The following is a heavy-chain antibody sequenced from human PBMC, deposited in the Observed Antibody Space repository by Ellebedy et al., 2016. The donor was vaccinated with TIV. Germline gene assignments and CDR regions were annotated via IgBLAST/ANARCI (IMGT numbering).Heavy chain of an antibody. V-gene: IGHV5-51*01. CDR2: IYPGDSDA. D-gene: IGHD6-19*01. Sequence: GESLKISXKASGYSFTNHWIAWVRQLPGQGLEWMGFIYPGDSDARYRTSFQGQVTISSDKSINTVYLQWSSLKASDTAMYYCARLRDALADELDYWGQGTLVTVSS. J-gene: IGHJ4*02. CDR3: ARLRDALADELDY. CDR1: GYSFTNHW.